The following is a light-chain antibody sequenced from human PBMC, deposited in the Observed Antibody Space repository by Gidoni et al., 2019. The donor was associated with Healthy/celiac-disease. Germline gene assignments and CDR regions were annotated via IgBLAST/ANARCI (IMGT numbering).Light chain of an antibody. Sequence: DIQMTQSPSSLSASVGDRVTITGRASQSISSYLNWYQQKPGKAPKLLIYAASSLQSGVPSRFSGSGSETDFTLTISRLQPEDFATYYCQQSYSTPHTFGGGTKVEIK. V-gene: IGKV1-39*01. J-gene: IGKJ4*01. CDR2: AAS. CDR1: QSISSY. CDR3: QQSYSTPHT.